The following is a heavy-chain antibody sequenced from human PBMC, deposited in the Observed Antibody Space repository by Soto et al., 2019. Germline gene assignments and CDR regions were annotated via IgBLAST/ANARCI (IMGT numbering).Heavy chain of an antibody. CDR1: GYTFTRYG. CDR3: AKNGQPPYYYCGLDV. Sequence: QGQLVQSEAEVKKPGASVKVSCKASGYTFTRYGISWVRQAPGQGLEWMGWISGYNGDTTYAQKFQVRVSMTRDTSTGTAYMEFRSLTSDDTAAYYCAKNGQPPYYYCGLDVWGQGTKVTVSS. CDR2: ISGYNGDT. V-gene: IGHV1-18*01. J-gene: IGHJ6*02. D-gene: IGHD2-8*01.